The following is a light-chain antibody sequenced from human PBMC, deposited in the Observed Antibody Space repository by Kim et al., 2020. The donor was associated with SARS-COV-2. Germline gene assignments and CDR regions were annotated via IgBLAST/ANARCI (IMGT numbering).Light chain of an antibody. V-gene: IGKV3-15*01. Sequence: PGATFPLSCRGIAIVSTILAWFRQNPGQAPRLLIYGASTRGIGVPATFSGSGFGTEFLPTISSLQSEDIAVYYCHQYEELPWTFGQRTPV. CDR3: HQYEELPWT. J-gene: IGKJ1*01. CDR1: AIVSTI. CDR2: GAS.